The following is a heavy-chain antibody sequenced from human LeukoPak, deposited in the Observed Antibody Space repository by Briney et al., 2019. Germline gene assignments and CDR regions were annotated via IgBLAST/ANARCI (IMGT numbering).Heavy chain of an antibody. D-gene: IGHD5-18*01. J-gene: IGHJ5*02. CDR3: ARDLDTAMVEERWFDP. V-gene: IGHV3-7*01. CDR1: GFTFSSYW. CDR2: IKQDGSEK. Sequence: PWGSLRLSCAASGFTFSSYWMSWVRQAPGKRLEWVANIKQDGSEKYYVDSVKGRFTISRDNAKNSLYLQMNSLRAEDTAVYYCARDLDTAMVEERWFDPWGQGTLVTVSS.